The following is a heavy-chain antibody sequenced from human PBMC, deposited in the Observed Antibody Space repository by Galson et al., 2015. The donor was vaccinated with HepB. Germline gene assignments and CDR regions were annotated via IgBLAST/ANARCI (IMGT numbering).Heavy chain of an antibody. D-gene: IGHD3-10*02. CDR1: GFPFKNYA. V-gene: IGHV3-23*01. J-gene: IGHJ4*02. CDR2: ISGTSYST. CDR3: AKDMSAFDF. Sequence: SLRLSCAASGFPFKNYAMSWVRQAPGKGLQWVSSISGTSYSTYYAASVKGRFTISRDNSKNTLYLQMKRLRAEDTAVYYCAKDMSAFDFWGQGALVTVSS.